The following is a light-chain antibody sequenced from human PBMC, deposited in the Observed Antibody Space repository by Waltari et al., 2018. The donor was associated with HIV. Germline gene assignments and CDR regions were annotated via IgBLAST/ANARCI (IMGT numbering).Light chain of an antibody. V-gene: IGLV1-40*01. J-gene: IGLJ3*02. CDR2: ANT. CDR3: QAYDSSLNAWV. CDR1: SSNIGARYD. Sequence: QSVLTQPPSVSGAPGQRVTISCTGSSSNIGARYDAHWYQQFPRNPPKLVIFANTHRPAGIPDRVSGSKSGTSASLVIAGVRAEEEADYYCQAYDSSLNAWVFGGGTKLTVL.